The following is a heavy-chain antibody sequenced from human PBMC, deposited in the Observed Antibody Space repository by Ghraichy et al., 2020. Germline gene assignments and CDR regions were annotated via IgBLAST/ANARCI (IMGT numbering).Heavy chain of an antibody. CDR3: ARVGGDYDFWSGYFGFYYYGMDV. CDR1: GGSISSYY. Sequence: SETLSLTCTVSGGSISSYYWSWIRQPPGKGLEWIGYIYYSGSTNYNPSLKSRVTISVDTSKNQFSLKLSSVTAADTAVYYCARVGGDYDFWSGYFGFYYYGMDVWGQGTTVTVSS. D-gene: IGHD3-3*01. CDR2: IYYSGST. J-gene: IGHJ6*02. V-gene: IGHV4-59*01.